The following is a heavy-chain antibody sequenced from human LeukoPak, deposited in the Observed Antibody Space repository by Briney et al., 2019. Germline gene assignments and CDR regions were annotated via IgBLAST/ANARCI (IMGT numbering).Heavy chain of an antibody. CDR3: ARDLGAAADNYYYYYGMDV. Sequence: ASVKVSCKVSGYTLTELSMHWVRQAPGKGLEWMGGFDPEDGETIYAQKFQGRVTITADKSTSTAYMELSSLRSEDTAVYYCARDLGAAADNYYYYYGMDVWGQGTTVTVSS. CDR2: FDPEDGET. D-gene: IGHD6-13*01. CDR1: GYTLTELS. V-gene: IGHV1-24*01. J-gene: IGHJ6*02.